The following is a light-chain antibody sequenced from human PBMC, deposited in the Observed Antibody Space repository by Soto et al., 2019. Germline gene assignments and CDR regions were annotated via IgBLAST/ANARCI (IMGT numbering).Light chain of an antibody. V-gene: IGKV3-11*01. Sequence: EIVLTQSPATPSLSPGERATISSRASQSVSSYLAWYQQKPGQAPRLLIYDASNRATGIPARFSGSGSGTDFTLTISRLEPEDFAVYYCQQRSNWPLTFGGGTKVEIK. CDR1: QSVSSY. CDR3: QQRSNWPLT. CDR2: DAS. J-gene: IGKJ4*01.